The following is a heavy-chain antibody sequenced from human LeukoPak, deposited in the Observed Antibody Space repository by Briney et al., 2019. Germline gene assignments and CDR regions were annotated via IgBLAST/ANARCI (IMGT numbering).Heavy chain of an antibody. CDR1: GFTFGSYG. Sequence: GGSLRLSCAASGFTFGSYGMHWVRQAPGKGLEWVAVIWYDGSNKYYADSVKGRFTISRDNSKNTLYLQMNSLRAEDTAVYYCASASYCKGGSCYSVHWGQGTLVTVSS. CDR2: IWYDGSNK. J-gene: IGHJ4*02. V-gene: IGHV3-33*01. CDR3: ASASYCKGGSCYSVH. D-gene: IGHD2-15*01.